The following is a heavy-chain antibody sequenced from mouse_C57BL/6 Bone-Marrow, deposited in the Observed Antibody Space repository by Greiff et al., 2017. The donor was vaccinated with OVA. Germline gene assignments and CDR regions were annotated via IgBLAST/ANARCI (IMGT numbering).Heavy chain of an antibody. Sequence: EVQLQQSGPVLVKPGASVKMSCKASGYTFTDYYMNWVKQSHGKSLEWIGVINPYNGGTSYNQKFKGKATLTVDKSSSTAYMELNSLTSEDSAVYYCARWGLRPLAMGYWGQGTSVTVSS. J-gene: IGHJ4*01. V-gene: IGHV1-19*01. CDR1: GYTFTDYY. D-gene: IGHD2-4*01. CDR2: INPYNGGT. CDR3: ARWGLRPLAMGY.